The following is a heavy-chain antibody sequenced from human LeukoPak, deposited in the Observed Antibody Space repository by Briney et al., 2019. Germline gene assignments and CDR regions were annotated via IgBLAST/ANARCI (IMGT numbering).Heavy chain of an antibody. D-gene: IGHD1-14*01. CDR2: INGDGTGI. V-gene: IGHV3-74*01. CDR3: ARTGQALDT. Sequence: PGGSLRLSCAASGFTFSNYGMHWVRQAPGKGLVWVSRINGDGTGISYADSVKGRFTISRDNAENTLYLQMSSLRDEDTAMYHCARTGQALDTWGQGTMVTVSS. CDR1: GFTFSNYG. J-gene: IGHJ3*02.